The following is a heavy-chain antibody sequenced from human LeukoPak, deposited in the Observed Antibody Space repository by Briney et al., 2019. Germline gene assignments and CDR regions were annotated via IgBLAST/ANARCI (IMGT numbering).Heavy chain of an antibody. CDR3: ARERGVSHPFDY. CDR2: ISSRSSNK. Sequence: PGGSLRLSCAASGFTFSNYYMSWIRQAPGKGLVWVSYISSRSSNKEYADSVKGRFTISRDNARNTLYLQMNSLRAEDTAVYYCARERGVSHPFDYWGQGTLVTVSS. D-gene: IGHD2-21*01. J-gene: IGHJ4*02. V-gene: IGHV3-11*04. CDR1: GFTFSNYY.